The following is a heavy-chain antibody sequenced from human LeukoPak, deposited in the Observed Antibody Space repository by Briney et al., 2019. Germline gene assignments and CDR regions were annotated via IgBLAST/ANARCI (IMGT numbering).Heavy chain of an antibody. Sequence: ASETLSLTCTVSGGSISSYYWSWIRQPPGKGLEWIGYIYYSGSTNYNPSLKSRVTISVDTSKNQFSLKLSSVTAADTAVYYCASRSTVTTLYFDYWGQGTLVTVSS. V-gene: IGHV4-59*12. D-gene: IGHD4-17*01. J-gene: IGHJ4*02. CDR2: IYYSGST. CDR1: GGSISSYY. CDR3: ASRSTVTTLYFDY.